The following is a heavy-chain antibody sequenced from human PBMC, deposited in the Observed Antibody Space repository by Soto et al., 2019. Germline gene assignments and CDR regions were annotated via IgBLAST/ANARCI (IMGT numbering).Heavy chain of an antibody. CDR2: INHSART. J-gene: IGHJ4*02. CDR1: GGSFSGYD. V-gene: IGHV4-34*01. D-gene: IGHD3-22*01. Sequence: SETLSLTWAVYGGSFSGYDWSWIRQTPGTGLELILQINHSARTNYPPSLKRPFSISVDTSKNQFSLKLSSVTAADTAVYYCARDQGDADRSRYSFYYWGQGTQVTVSS. CDR3: ARDQGDADRSRYSFYY.